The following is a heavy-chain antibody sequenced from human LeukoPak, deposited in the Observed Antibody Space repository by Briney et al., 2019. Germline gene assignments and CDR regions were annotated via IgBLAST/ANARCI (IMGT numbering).Heavy chain of an antibody. V-gene: IGHV3-23*01. Sequence: GGSLRLSCAASGFTFSSYAMTWVRQASGKGLEWVSASGRGVSTYYADSVKGRFTISRDNSRNTLFLQMNSLRAEDTAVYYCAREYSPPYCSSTSCYAGPGYYGMDVWGQGTTVTVSS. CDR2: SGRGVST. CDR1: GFTFSSYA. D-gene: IGHD2-2*01. J-gene: IGHJ6*02. CDR3: AREYSPPYCSSTSCYAGPGYYGMDV.